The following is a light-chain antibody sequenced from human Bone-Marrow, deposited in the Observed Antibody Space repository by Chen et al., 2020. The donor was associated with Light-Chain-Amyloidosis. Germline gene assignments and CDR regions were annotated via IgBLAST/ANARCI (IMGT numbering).Light chain of an antibody. CDR1: QTISSNY. CDR3: QQYGTSPLT. J-gene: IGKJ4*01. CDR2: GSS. V-gene: IGKV3-20*01. Sequence: EIVLTQSPGTLSLSPGEGANLSCRASQTISSNYLTWYQQKFGQAPRLLIYGSSSRATGIPGRFTGRGYETDFTLTINRLEPEDFAMYYCQQYGTSPLTFGGGTKVEIK.